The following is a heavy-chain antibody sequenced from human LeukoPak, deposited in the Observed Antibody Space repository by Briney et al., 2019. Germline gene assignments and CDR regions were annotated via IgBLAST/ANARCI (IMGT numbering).Heavy chain of an antibody. CDR2: IDYTGSA. V-gene: IGHV4-39*01. CDR3: VRHTQIGRSYYGDYYYGMDV. D-gene: IGHD1-26*01. J-gene: IGHJ6*02. Sequence: PSETLSLTCTVSGGSISSSSSSSYFWGWIRQPPGQGLEWIGTIDYTGSASYNPSLKSRLIISVDTSKNQFSLRLSSVTAADTAVYFCVRHTQIGRSYYGDYYYGMDVWGPGTTVTVSS. CDR1: GGSISSSSSSSYF.